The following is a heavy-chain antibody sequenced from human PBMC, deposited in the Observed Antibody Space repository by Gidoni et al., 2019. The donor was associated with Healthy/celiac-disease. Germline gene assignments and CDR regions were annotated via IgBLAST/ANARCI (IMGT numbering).Heavy chain of an antibody. CDR2: ISSSSSTI. V-gene: IGHV3-48*01. CDR3: ASGGYSGYDSGSPSGSSLDY. CDR1: GFPFSSYR. D-gene: IGHD5-12*01. Sequence: EVQLVESGGGLVQPGGSLRFSCAASGFPFSSYRMDWVRQAPGKGGEWVSYISSSSSTIYYADSVKGRFTISRDNAKNSLYLQMNSLRAEDTAVYYCASGGYSGYDSGSPSGSSLDYWGQGTLVTVSS. J-gene: IGHJ4*02.